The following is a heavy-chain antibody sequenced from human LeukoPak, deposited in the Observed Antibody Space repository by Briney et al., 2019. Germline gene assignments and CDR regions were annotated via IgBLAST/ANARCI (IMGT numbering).Heavy chain of an antibody. J-gene: IGHJ4*02. CDR1: GFTFSSYA. CDR2: ISGSGGST. D-gene: IGHD3-16*02. Sequence: GGSLRLSCAASGFTFSSYAMSWVRQAPGKGLEWVSAISGSGGSTYYADSVKGRFTISRDNSKNTLYLQMNSLRAEDTAVYYCAKDDYVWGSYRPYYFDYWGQGTLVTVS. CDR3: AKDDYVWGSYRPYYFDY. V-gene: IGHV3-23*01.